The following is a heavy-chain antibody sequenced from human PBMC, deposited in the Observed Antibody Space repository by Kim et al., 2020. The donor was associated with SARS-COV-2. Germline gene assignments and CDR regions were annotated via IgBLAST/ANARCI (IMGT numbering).Heavy chain of an antibody. J-gene: IGHJ5*02. D-gene: IGHD6-6*01. V-gene: IGHV3-7*01. CDR2: IKEDGSEK. CDR3: AANGGAARCPSCAWLDP. CDR1: EFMSSNFW. Sequence: GGSLRLSCAASEFMSSNFWMSWLRQAPGKGLEWVANIKEDGSEKYYADSVEGRFTVSRDNARNTLYLQMDSLRAEDTAVYYCAANGGAARCPSCAWLDP.